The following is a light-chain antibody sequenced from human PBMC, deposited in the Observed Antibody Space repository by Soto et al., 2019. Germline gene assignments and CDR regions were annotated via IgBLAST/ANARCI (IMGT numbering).Light chain of an antibody. CDR2: DAS. J-gene: IGKJ4*01. CDR3: QQRSDWPPRLT. CDR1: QTINNY. V-gene: IGKV3-11*01. Sequence: EIVLTQSPATLSLSPGERATLSCRASQTINNYLAWYQQKPGQAPRLLVYDASYRAIGIPARFSGSGSGTDVTLPLSSLEPEDCAVYYWQQRSDWPPRLTFGGGTKVEIK.